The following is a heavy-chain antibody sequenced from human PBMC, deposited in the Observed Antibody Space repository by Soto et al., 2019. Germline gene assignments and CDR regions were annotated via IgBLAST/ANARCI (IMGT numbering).Heavy chain of an antibody. CDR3: TTDRADSTGWYYGRPINFDC. D-gene: IGHD6-19*01. J-gene: IGHJ4*02. CDR1: GFTFSNAW. CDR2: IKSKTDGGTT. V-gene: IGHV3-15*07. Sequence: EVQLVESGGGLVKPGGSLRLSCAASGFTFSNAWMNWVRQAPGKGLEWVGRIKSKTDGGTTDYAAPVKGRFTISRDDSKNTLYLQMNSLKTEDSAVYYCTTDRADSTGWYYGRPINFDCWGQGTLVTVSS.